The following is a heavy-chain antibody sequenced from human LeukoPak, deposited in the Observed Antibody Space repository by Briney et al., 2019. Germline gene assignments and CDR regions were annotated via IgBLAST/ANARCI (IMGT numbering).Heavy chain of an antibody. J-gene: IGHJ6*03. CDR3: ARRVRYCSSTSCRHYYYYMDV. CDR2: INHSGST. V-gene: IGHV4-39*07. Sequence: SETLSLTCTVSGGSISSSSYYWGWIRQPPGKGLEWIGEINHSGSTNYNPSLKSRVTISVDTSKNQFSLKLSSVTAADTAVYYCARRVRYCSSTSCRHYYYYMDVWGKGTTVTISS. CDR1: GGSISSSSYY. D-gene: IGHD2-2*01.